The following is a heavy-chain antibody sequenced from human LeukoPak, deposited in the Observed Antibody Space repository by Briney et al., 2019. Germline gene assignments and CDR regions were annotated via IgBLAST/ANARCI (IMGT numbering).Heavy chain of an antibody. CDR3: ARDAHSSSWRAKYFDY. CDR1: GFTFDDYG. Sequence: GGSLRLSCAASGFTFDDYGMSWVRHAPGKGLEWVSGINWNGGSTGYADSVKGRFTISRDNAKNSLYLQMNSLRAEDTALYYCARDAHSSSWRAKYFDYWGQGTLVTVSS. D-gene: IGHD6-13*01. V-gene: IGHV3-20*04. J-gene: IGHJ4*02. CDR2: INWNGGST.